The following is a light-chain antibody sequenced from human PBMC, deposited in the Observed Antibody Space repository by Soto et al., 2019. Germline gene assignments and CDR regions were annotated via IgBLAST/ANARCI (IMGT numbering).Light chain of an antibody. CDR1: LAISRH. V-gene: IGKV1-9*01. J-gene: IGKJ1*01. CDR3: LQHNSYLWT. Sequence: DIQLTQSPSFLSASVGDRVTITCRASLAISRHLAWYQQRPGEAPQLLIYSASTLQSGVPSRFSGTGSGTEFTLTISSLQPEDFATYYCLQHNSYLWTFGQGTKVDIK. CDR2: SAS.